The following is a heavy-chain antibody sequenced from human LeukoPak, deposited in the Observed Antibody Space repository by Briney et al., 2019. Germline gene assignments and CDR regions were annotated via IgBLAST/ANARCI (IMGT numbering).Heavy chain of an antibody. CDR1: GGSISSYY. CDR2: IYYSGST. CDR3: ARVTGYMTEDYFDY. D-gene: IGHD6-13*01. J-gene: IGHJ4*02. V-gene: IGHV4-59*01. Sequence: SESLSLTCTVSGGSISSYYWSWIRQPPGKGLEWIGYIYYSGSTNYNPSLKSRVTISVDTSKNQFSLRLSSVTAADTAVYYCARVTGYMTEDYFDYWGQGTLITVSS.